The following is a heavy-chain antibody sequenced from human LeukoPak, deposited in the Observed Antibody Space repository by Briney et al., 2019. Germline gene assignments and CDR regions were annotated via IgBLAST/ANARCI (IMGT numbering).Heavy chain of an antibody. V-gene: IGHV4-39*01. J-gene: IGHJ4*02. Sequence: PSETLSLTCTVSGGSISSDSYYWGWIRQPPGKGLEWIGSIYYSGSTYYNPSLKSRVTISVDTSKNQFSLKLTSVTAADTSMYYCVRRAYGLGSYPADYWGQGTLVTVSS. D-gene: IGHD3-10*01. CDR1: GGSISSDSYY. CDR3: VRRAYGLGSYPADY. CDR2: IYYSGST.